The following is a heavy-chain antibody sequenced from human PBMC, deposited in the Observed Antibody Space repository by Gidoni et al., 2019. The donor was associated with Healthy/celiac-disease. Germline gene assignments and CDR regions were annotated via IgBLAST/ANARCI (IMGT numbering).Heavy chain of an antibody. V-gene: IGHV3-53*01. CDR3: ATSTYYYDSSGYYSRGEFDY. CDR2: IYSGCST. J-gene: IGHJ4*02. D-gene: IGHD3-22*01. CDR1: GFTVSSNY. Sequence: ELQLVESGGGLIQPGGSLSLYCAAAGFTVSSNYRSWRSQAPGKGRAWVSVIYSGCSTYYAESGKGRFTISRDNSKNTLYLQMNSLRAEDTAVYYCATSTYYYDSSGYYSRGEFDYWGQGTLVTVSS.